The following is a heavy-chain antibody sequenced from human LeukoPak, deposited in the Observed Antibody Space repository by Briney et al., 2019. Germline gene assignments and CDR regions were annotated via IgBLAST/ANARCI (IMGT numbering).Heavy chain of an antibody. D-gene: IGHD2-15*01. CDR3: ARTTEGYCRGRSCYSYYYYMDV. J-gene: IGHJ6*03. CDR2: ISYSGTT. V-gene: IGHV4-39*07. CDR1: SASISSSPHF. Sequence: SETLSLTCTVSSASISSSPHFWAWIRQSPGKGLEWIGSISYSGTTYYNPSLKSRVTIAVDTSKNQFSLKLRSVTAAGTAVYYCARTTEGYCRGRSCYSYYYYMDVWGKGTTVTVSS.